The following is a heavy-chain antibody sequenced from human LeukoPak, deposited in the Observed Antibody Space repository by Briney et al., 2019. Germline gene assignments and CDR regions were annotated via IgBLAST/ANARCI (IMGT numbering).Heavy chain of an antibody. V-gene: IGHV3-74*01. CDR2: ITSDGSST. D-gene: IGHD6-19*01. Sequence: GGSLRLSCAASGFTFSSYWMHWVRQAPGEGLVWVSHITSDGSSTSYADSVKGRFTISRDNAKNSLYLQMNSLRAEDTAVYYCASEETTNGGWTPNYWGQGTLVTVSS. CDR3: ASEETTNGGWTPNY. J-gene: IGHJ4*02. CDR1: GFTFSSYW.